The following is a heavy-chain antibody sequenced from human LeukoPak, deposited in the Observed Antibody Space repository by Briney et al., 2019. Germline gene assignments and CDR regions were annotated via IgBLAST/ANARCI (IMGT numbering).Heavy chain of an antibody. V-gene: IGHV3-23*01. D-gene: IGHD3-22*01. J-gene: IGHJ4*02. CDR1: GFTPRSFA. Sequence: GGSLRLSCATSGFTPRSFAMSWGRHAPAEGHEWVLAISGRGGSTYYADSVKGRFTISRDNSKNTLYLQMNSLRAEDTAVYYCARGRYYYDSSGYPQPGGYWGQGTLVTVSS. CDR2: ISGRGGST. CDR3: ARGRYYYDSSGYPQPGGY.